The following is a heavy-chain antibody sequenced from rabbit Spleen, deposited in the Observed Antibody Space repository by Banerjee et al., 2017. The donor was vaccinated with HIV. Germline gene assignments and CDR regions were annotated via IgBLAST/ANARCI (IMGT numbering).Heavy chain of an antibody. V-gene: IGHV1S40*01. CDR1: GFSFSSNYY. CDR2: ITTGSSGFT. D-gene: IGHD8-1*01. Sequence: QSLEESGGGLVRPEGSLTLTCTASGFSFSSNYYMCWVRQAPGKGLEWIACITTGSSGFTYYATWAKGRFTCSKASSTTVTLQMTSLTAADTATYFCARDAGTSFSTYGMDLWGPGTLVTVS. J-gene: IGHJ6*01. CDR3: ARDAGTSFSTYGMDL.